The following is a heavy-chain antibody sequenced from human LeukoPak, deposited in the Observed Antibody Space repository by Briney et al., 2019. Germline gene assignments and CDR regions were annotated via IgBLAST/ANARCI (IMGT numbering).Heavy chain of an antibody. Sequence: PPETLSLTCALYGGSSSGYYWRWIRPPLGEGREWSGATKHSGSTNNNRCLMSRATLPVDTSKTQFSLMLSSVTAAHTAVYYCARGFMVQGVNLDYWGQGTLVTVSS. J-gene: IGHJ4*02. CDR1: GGSSSGYY. D-gene: IGHD3-10*01. V-gene: IGHV4-34*04. CDR2: TKHSGST. CDR3: ARGFMVQGVNLDY.